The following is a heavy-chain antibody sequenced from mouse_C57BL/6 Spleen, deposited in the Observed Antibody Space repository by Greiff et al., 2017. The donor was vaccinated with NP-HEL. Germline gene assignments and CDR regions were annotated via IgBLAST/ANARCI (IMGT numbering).Heavy chain of an antibody. Sequence: QVQLQQSGPGLVAPSQSLSITCTVSGFSLTSYGVDWVRQPPGKGLEWLGVIWGGGSTNYNSALMSRLSISKDNSKSQVFLKMNSLQTDDTAMYYCARQYGNYPYYYAMDYWGQGTSVTVSS. V-gene: IGHV2-9*01. J-gene: IGHJ4*01. CDR1: GFSLTSYG. CDR2: IWGGGST. CDR3: ARQYGNYPYYYAMDY. D-gene: IGHD2-1*01.